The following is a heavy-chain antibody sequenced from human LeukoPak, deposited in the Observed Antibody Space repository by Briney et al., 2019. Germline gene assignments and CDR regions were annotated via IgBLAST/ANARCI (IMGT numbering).Heavy chain of an antibody. Sequence: ASVKVSCKASGYTFTSYGISWVRQAPGQGLEWMGWISAYNGNTNYAQKLQGRVTMTTDTSTSTAYMELRSLRSDDTAVYYCARGLGIAVAGTGGWFDPWGQGTLVTVSS. V-gene: IGHV1-18*01. CDR3: ARGLGIAVAGTGGWFDP. J-gene: IGHJ5*02. CDR1: GYTFTSYG. D-gene: IGHD6-19*01. CDR2: ISAYNGNT.